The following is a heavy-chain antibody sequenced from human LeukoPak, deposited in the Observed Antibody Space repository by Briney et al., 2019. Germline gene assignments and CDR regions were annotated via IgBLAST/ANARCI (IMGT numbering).Heavy chain of an antibody. V-gene: IGHV4-39*07. CDR3: ASRTVRLPFDY. CDR1: GGSISSSSYY. Sequence: SETLSLTCTVSGGSISSSSYYWGWIRQPPGKGLEWIGSIYYSGSTYYNPSLKSRVTISVDTSKNQFSLKLSSVTAADTAVYYCASRTVRLPFDYWGQGTLVTVSS. CDR2: IYYSGST. J-gene: IGHJ4*02. D-gene: IGHD4-11*01.